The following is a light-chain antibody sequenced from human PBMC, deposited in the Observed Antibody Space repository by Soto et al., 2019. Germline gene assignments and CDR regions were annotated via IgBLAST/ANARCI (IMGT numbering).Light chain of an antibody. CDR3: QHLNSYPPT. V-gene: IGKV1-9*01. J-gene: IGKJ2*01. CDR2: GAS. Sequence: DLQLTQSPSFLSASVGDRVTITCRASQGISSYLAWYQQPPGKAPKLLIYGASTLQRGVSSRFSGSGSGTEVTLTISSLQSADFPTYYCQHLNSYPPTFGQGTKLEAK. CDR1: QGISSY.